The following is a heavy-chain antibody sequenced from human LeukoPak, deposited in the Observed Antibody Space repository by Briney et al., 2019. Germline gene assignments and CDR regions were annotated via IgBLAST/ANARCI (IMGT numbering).Heavy chain of an antibody. J-gene: IGHJ4*02. V-gene: IGHV3-74*01. CDR3: SRDFVGAEDY. D-gene: IGHD3-16*01. CDR1: GFTISSYW. Sequence: GGSLRLSCSASGFTISSYWMHWVRQAPGKGLVWVSRINPAGSVTNHADSVRGRFTISRDTATNTLYLGMNSLRAEDRAVYYCSRDFVGAEDYWGQGTLVTVSS. CDR2: INPAGSVT.